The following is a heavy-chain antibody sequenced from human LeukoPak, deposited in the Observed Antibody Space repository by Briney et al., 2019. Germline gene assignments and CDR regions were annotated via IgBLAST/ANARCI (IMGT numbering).Heavy chain of an antibody. J-gene: IGHJ4*02. Sequence: GGSLRLSCAASGFTFSSYAMHWVRQAPGKGLEWVAVISYDGSNKYYADSVKGRFTISRDNSKNTPYLQMNSLRAEDTAVYYCARETGSAVGSTDFDYWGQGTLITVSS. D-gene: IGHD4-17*01. CDR1: GFTFSSYA. CDR2: ISYDGSNK. CDR3: ARETGSAVGSTDFDY. V-gene: IGHV3-30-3*01.